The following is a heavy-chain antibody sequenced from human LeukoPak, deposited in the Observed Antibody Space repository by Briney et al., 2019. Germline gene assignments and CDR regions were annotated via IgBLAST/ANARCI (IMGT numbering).Heavy chain of an antibody. Sequence: GRSLGLSCAASEFTFRSYVMHWVRQAPGKGLEWVAVMSYDGGNTYYADSVKGRFTISRDNSKNTLYLQMNSLRVEDTAVYYCARVRGIQLRFDYWGQRTLVTVSS. CDR1: EFTFRSYV. D-gene: IGHD5-18*01. CDR3: ARVRGIQLRFDY. J-gene: IGHJ4*02. V-gene: IGHV3-30*04. CDR2: MSYDGGNT.